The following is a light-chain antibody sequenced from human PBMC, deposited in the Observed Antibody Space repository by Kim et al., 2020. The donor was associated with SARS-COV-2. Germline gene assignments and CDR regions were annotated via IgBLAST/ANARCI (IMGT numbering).Light chain of an antibody. CDR3: SSNAGSSNLV. CDR1: SMAVGGCNY. J-gene: IGLJ2*01. Sequence: GESGTMSSTGTSMAVGGCNYVSWYRQHPGKAPKLMIYEVSKRPSGVPDRFSGSKSGNTASLTVCGLQAEDEDDYYCSSNAGSSNLVFGGGTQLTVL. CDR2: EVS. V-gene: IGLV2-8*01.